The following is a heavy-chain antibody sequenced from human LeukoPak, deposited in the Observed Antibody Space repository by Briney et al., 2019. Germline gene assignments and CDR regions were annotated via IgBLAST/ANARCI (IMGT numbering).Heavy chain of an antibody. CDR1: GYAFTSCY. D-gene: IGHD2-21*01. J-gene: IGHJ4*02. V-gene: IGHV1-46*01. CDR3: ARDLDRLPTRSAGYFDY. Sequence: ASVKVSCKASGYAFTSCYMHWVRQAPGQGLEWMGIINPSGGSTSYAQKFQGRVTMTRDMSTSTVYMELSSLRSEDTAVYYCARDLDRLPTRSAGYFDYWGQGTLVTVSS. CDR2: INPSGGST.